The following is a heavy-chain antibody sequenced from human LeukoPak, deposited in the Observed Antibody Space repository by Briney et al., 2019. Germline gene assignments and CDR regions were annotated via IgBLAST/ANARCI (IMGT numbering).Heavy chain of an antibody. CDR3: AISPRSALDWFDP. CDR2: IIPIFDTA. V-gene: IGHV1-69*05. Sequence: SVKVSCKASGGTFSSYAINWVRQAPGQGLEWMGRIIPIFDTANFAQKFQGRVTITTDESTSTAYMELSSLRSEDTAVYYCAISPRSALDWFDPWGQGTLVTVSS. CDR1: GGTFSSYA. J-gene: IGHJ5*02.